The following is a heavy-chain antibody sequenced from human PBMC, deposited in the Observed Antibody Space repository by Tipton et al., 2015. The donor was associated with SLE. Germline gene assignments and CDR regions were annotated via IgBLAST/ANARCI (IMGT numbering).Heavy chain of an antibody. CDR1: GFTFSSYE. J-gene: IGHJ3*02. D-gene: IGHD6-19*01. Sequence: SLRLSCAASGFTFSSYEMNWVRQAPGKGLEWISYISSSGRTIYYADSVKGRFTISRDNAKNSLYLQMNSLRAEDTAVYYCAAAVAGPDAFDIWGQGTMVTVSS. CDR2: ISSSGRTI. V-gene: IGHV3-48*03. CDR3: AAAVAGPDAFDI.